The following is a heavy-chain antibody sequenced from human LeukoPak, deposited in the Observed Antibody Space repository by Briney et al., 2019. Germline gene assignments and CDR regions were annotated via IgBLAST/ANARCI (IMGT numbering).Heavy chain of an antibody. J-gene: IGHJ4*02. CDR3: ARATGRYSLDY. CDR1: GYSISSGYY. V-gene: IGHV4-38-2*02. Sequence: SETLSLTCTVSGYSISSGYYWGWIRQPPGKGLEWIGSIYHSGSTYYNPSLKSRVTISVDTSKNQFSLKLSSVTAADTAVYYCARATGRYSLDYWGQGTLVTVSS. D-gene: IGHD1-26*01. CDR2: IYHSGST.